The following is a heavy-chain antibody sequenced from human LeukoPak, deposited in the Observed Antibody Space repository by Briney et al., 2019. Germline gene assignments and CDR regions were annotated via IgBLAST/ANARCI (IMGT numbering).Heavy chain of an antibody. V-gene: IGHV4-34*01. CDR2: INHSGST. J-gene: IGHJ5*02. CDR3: ARRITFGGVIVTFWFDP. CDR1: GGSFSGYY. Sequence: SETLSLTCAVYGGSFSGYYWGWIRQPPGKGLEWIGEINHSGSTNYNPSLKSRVTISVDTSKNQFSLKLSSVTAADTAVYYCARRITFGGVIVTFWFDPWGQGTLVAVSS. D-gene: IGHD3-16*02.